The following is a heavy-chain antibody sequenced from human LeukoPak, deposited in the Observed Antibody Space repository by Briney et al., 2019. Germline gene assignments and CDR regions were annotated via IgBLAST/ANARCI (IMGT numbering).Heavy chain of an antibody. V-gene: IGHV1-18*04. CDR2: ISAYNGNT. CDR1: GYTFTGYY. D-gene: IGHD4-23*01. J-gene: IGHJ6*02. Sequence: ASVKVSCKASGYTFTGYYMHWVRQAPGQGLEWMGWISAYNGNTNYAQKLQGRVTMTTDTSTSTAYMELRSLRSDDTAVYYCARDTDYGGVSYGMDVWGQGTTVTVSS. CDR3: ARDTDYGGVSYGMDV.